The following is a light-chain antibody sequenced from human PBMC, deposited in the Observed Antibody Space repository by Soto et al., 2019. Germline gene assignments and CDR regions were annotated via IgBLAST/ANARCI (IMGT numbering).Light chain of an antibody. J-gene: IGLJ1*01. CDR3: QSYDSSLSGYV. V-gene: IGLV1-40*01. Sequence: QSVLTQPPSVSGAPGQRVTISCTGSSSNIGAGFDVHWYQLLPGTAPKLLIYGNTNRPSGVPDRFSGSKSGTSASLAITGLQAEDEAYYYCQSYDSSLSGYVFGTGTKLTVL. CDR2: GNT. CDR1: SSNIGAGFD.